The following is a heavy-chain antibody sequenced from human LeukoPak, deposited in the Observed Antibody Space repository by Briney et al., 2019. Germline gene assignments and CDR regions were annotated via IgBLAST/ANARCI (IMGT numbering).Heavy chain of an antibody. V-gene: IGHV4-38-2*02. J-gene: IGHJ5*01. CDR2: VSHSGTT. CDR1: GHSITTGYF. Sequence: SETLSLTCSVSGHSITTGYFWAWIRQSPGKGLEWIASVSHSGTTYYNPPLKSRVTISLDTSRNQLSLKLSSVTAADTAVHYCVTDVLLCGGNICNFFDPWGQGTLVTVSS. D-gene: IGHD2-15*01. CDR3: VTDVLLCGGNICNFFDP.